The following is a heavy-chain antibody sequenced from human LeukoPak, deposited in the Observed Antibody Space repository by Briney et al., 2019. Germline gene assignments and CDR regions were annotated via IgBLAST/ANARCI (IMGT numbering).Heavy chain of an antibody. J-gene: IGHJ3*02. CDR3: ARLAVVIGAFDI. Sequence: PSETLSLTCTVSGGSISSYNWSWIRQPPGKGLEWIGYIYYSGSTNYNPSLKSRVTISVDTSKNEFSLKLSSVTAADTAVYYCARLAVVIGAFDIWGQGTMVTVSS. V-gene: IGHV4-59*01. D-gene: IGHD3-22*01. CDR1: GGSISSYN. CDR2: IYYSGST.